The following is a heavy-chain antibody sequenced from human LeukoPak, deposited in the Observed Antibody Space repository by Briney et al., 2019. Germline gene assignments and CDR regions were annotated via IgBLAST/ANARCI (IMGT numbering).Heavy chain of an antibody. CDR3: ARGIAAVGTWLS. CDR1: GFTFSSYS. Sequence: PGGSLRLSCAASGFTFSSYSMNWVRQAPGKGLEWVSSISSSSSYIYYADSVKGRFTISRDNAKNSLYLQMNSLRAEDTAVYYCARGIAAVGTWLSRGQGTLVTVSS. D-gene: IGHD6-13*01. J-gene: IGHJ4*02. CDR2: ISSSSSYI. V-gene: IGHV3-21*01.